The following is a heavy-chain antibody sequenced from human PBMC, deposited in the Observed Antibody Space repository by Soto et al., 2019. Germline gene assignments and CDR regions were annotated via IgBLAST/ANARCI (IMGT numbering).Heavy chain of an antibody. CDR2: ISGSGSTT. CDR1: GSPFAVLP. J-gene: IGHJ3*02. Sequence: EVQLLESGEGLDRPGGPLGLSVQAPGSPFAVLPLGWSGRPQGKGLRGVSAISGSGSTTYYADPVRGRFTISRDNSQNTLYLEMNSLRVEDTAVYFCAKDPVGDFLDALEMWGQGTKVTVSS. CDR3: AKDPVGDFLDALEM. D-gene: IGHD3-10*01. V-gene: IGHV3-23*01.